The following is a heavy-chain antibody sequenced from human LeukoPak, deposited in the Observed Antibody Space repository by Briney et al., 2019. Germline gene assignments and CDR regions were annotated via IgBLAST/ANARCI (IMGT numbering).Heavy chain of an antibody. D-gene: IGHD4-17*01. Sequence: GASVKVSYKSSGYTFTAYYLHWVRQAPGQGLEWMGWINPNSGGTTYAQYFQGRVTMTRDTSISTAYMELSRLRSDDTAVYYCARDPDYGTKRFDFWGQGAMVTVSS. CDR3: ARDPDYGTKRFDF. CDR1: GYTFTAYY. CDR2: INPNSGGT. V-gene: IGHV1-2*02. J-gene: IGHJ4*02.